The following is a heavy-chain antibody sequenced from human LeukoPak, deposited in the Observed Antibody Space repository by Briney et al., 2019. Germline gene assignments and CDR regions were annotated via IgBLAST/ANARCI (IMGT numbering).Heavy chain of an antibody. Sequence: SETLSLTCTVSGGSISPYYWSWIRQTPGKGLEWIGYILYSGTTTNYNPSLKSRVTISVDTSKNQFSLKLSSVTAADTAVYYCARVGDWNDLVYWGQGTLVTVAS. CDR2: ILYSGTTT. V-gene: IGHV4-59*01. D-gene: IGHD1-1*01. J-gene: IGHJ4*02. CDR1: GGSISPYY. CDR3: ARVGDWNDLVY.